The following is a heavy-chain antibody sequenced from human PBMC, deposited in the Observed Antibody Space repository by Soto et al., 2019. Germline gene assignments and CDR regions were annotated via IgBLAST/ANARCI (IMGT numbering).Heavy chain of an antibody. CDR2: ISGGGDTT. Sequence: EVQLLESGGGLVQPGGSLRLSCAASGVTFNNYAMTWVREATGKGLEWVSAISGGGDTTSYADYVKGRFTVSRDGSKNTLYLQVSSLRAEDTALYYCAKGRGGSGSLTPRVDFWGQGTLVTVSS. V-gene: IGHV3-23*01. J-gene: IGHJ4*02. CDR1: GVTFNNYA. CDR3: AKGRGGSGSLTPRVDF. D-gene: IGHD3-10*01.